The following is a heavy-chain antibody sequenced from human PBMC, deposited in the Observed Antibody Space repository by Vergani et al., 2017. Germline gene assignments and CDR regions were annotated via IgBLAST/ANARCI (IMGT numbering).Heavy chain of an antibody. CDR2: ISAYNGNT. CDR3: ARVCSSWYNGNYYYGMDV. Sequence: QVQLVQSGAEVKKPGASVKVSCKASGYTFTSYGISWVRQAPGQGLEWMGWISAYNGNTNYAQELQGRVTMTTDTSTSKAYMELRSLRSDDTAVYYCARVCSSWYNGNYYYGMDVWGQGTTVTVSS. V-gene: IGHV1-18*01. CDR1: GYTFTSYG. D-gene: IGHD6-13*01. J-gene: IGHJ6*02.